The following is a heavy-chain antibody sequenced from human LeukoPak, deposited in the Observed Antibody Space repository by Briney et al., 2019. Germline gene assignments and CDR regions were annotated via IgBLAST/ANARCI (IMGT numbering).Heavy chain of an antibody. J-gene: IGHJ4*02. D-gene: IGHD3-10*01. V-gene: IGHV1-69*05. Sequence: ASVKVSCKASGGTFSSYAISWVRQAPGQGLEWMGKIIPIFDTTNYAQNFQGRVRISTDESTSTAYMEVSSLRSEDTAVYYCARDPYGVRLNYFDYWGQGTLVTVSS. CDR3: ARDPYGVRLNYFDY. CDR2: IIPIFDTT. CDR1: GGTFSSYA.